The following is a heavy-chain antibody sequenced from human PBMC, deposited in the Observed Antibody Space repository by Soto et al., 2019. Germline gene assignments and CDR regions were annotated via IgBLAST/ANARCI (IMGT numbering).Heavy chain of an antibody. J-gene: IGHJ5*02. V-gene: IGHV4-59*01. CDR2: IYYSGST. CDR1: GGSISSYY. Sequence: SETLSLTCTVSGGSISSYYWSWIRQPPGKGLEWIGYIYYSGSTNYNPSLKSRVTISVDTSKNQFSLKLSSVTAADTAVYYCARYCTNGVCYGLDPWGQGTLVTVSS. D-gene: IGHD2-8*01. CDR3: ARYCTNGVCYGLDP.